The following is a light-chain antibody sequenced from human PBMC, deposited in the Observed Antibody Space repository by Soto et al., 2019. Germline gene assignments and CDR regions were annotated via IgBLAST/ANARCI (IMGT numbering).Light chain of an antibody. J-gene: IGLJ3*02. CDR2: YDS. CDR1: NIGSKS. V-gene: IGLV3-21*04. Sequence: SYELTQPPSVSVAPGKTARITCGGNNIGSKSVHWYQQKPGQAPVLVIYYDSDRPSGIPERFSGSNSGNTATLTISRVEAGEEADYYCQVWYSSSDHWVFGGGTQLTVL. CDR3: QVWYSSSDHWV.